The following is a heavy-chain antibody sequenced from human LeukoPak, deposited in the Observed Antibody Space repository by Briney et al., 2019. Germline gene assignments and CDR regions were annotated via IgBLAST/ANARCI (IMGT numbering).Heavy chain of an antibody. D-gene: IGHD3-22*01. CDR3: AKDPLRGSGYYPSDY. J-gene: IGHJ4*02. Sequence: GGSLRLSCAASGFTFSSYAMSGVRQAPGKGLEWVSAISGSGCSTYYADSVKGRFTISIDNSKNTLYLQMNSLRAEDTAVYYCAKDPLRGSGYYPSDYWGQGTLVTVSS. CDR1: GFTFSSYA. CDR2: ISGSGCST. V-gene: IGHV3-23*01.